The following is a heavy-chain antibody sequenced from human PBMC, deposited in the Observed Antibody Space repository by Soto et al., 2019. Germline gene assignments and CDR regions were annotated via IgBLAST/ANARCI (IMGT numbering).Heavy chain of an antibody. CDR3: ARHIAGRPDH. Sequence: QLQLQESGPGLVKPSETLSLTCTVSGGSIGTTSYYWGWIRQPPGKGLEWIGSIYHGGTTYYNPSLQSRVTISVDTSKNQFSLKLSSLTATDTAVYYCARHIAGRPDHWGQGTLVTVSS. CDR2: IYHGGTT. D-gene: IGHD6-6*01. J-gene: IGHJ5*02. V-gene: IGHV4-39*01. CDR1: GGSIGTTSYY.